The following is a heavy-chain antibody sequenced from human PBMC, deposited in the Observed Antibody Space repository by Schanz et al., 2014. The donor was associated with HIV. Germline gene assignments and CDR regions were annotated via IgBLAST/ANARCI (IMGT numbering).Heavy chain of an antibody. CDR1: GFSFDTFG. D-gene: IGHD3-22*01. V-gene: IGHV3-23*04. CDR3: AKPEYDSSGNSQSHFDY. J-gene: IGHJ4*02. Sequence: VQLVESGGGVVQPGRSLRLSCAGSGFSFDTFGIHWVRQAPGKGLDWVSTISGSDGDTYYADSVKGRFTISRDNSKNTLYLQMTTLRIDDTAVYYCAKPEYDSSGNSQSHFDYWGQGTLVTVSS. CDR2: ISGSDGDT.